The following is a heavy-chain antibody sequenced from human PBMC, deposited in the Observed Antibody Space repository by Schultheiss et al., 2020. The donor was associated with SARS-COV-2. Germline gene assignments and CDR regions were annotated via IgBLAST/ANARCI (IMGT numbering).Heavy chain of an antibody. J-gene: IGHJ5*02. CDR2: IYHSGST. V-gene: IGHV4-4*02. Sequence: SETLSLTCAVSGGSIRSTNWWSWVRQPPGKGLEWIGEIYHSGSTNYNPSLKSRVSISVDKPKNQFSLKLSSVTAADTAVYYCAKQSFYGNWFDPWGQGTLVTVSS. D-gene: IGHD1-14*01. CDR1: GGSIRSTNW. CDR3: AKQSFYGNWFDP.